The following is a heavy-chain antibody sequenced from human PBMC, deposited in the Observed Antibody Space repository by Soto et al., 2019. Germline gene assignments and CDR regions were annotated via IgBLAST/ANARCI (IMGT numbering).Heavy chain of an antibody. CDR1: GGSISSYY. CDR2: IYYSGST. J-gene: IGHJ4*02. V-gene: IGHV4-59*08. CDR3: ARKGPTGTTYAFDY. D-gene: IGHD1-1*01. Sequence: PSETLSLTCTVSGGSISSYYWSWIRQPPGKGLEWIGYIYYSGSTNYNPSLKSRVTISVDTSKNQFSLKLSSVTAADTAVYYCARKGPTGTTYAFDYWGQGTLVTVSS.